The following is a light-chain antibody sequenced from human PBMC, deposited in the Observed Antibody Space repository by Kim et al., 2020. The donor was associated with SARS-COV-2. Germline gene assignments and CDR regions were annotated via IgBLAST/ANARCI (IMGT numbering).Light chain of an antibody. CDR3: HQYNDWPPGDT. J-gene: IGKJ2*01. Sequence: EIVMAQSPATLPVSPGERAALSCRASQSISTNLAWYQVKPGQPPRLLIYGASTRATGVPDRFSGSGSGTDFTLTVSRVQSEDFAIYYCHQYNDWPPGDTFGQGTKVDIK. CDR1: QSISTN. CDR2: GAS. V-gene: IGKV3-15*01.